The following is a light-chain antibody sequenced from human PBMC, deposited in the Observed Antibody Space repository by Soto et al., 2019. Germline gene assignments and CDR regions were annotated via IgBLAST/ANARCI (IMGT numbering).Light chain of an antibody. J-gene: IGKJ1*01. V-gene: IGKV3-20*01. CDR3: QQYGSSLWT. CDR1: QSVSSSY. Sequence: EIVLTQSPDTLSLSPGERATLSCRASQSVSSSYLAWYQQKPGQAPRLLIYGASTRATGIPDRFSGSGFGTDFTLTITRLEPEDFAVYYCQQYGSSLWTFGLGTKVDI. CDR2: GAS.